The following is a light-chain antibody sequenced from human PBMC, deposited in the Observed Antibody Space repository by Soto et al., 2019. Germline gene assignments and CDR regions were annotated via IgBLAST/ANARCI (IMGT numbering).Light chain of an antibody. CDR1: RSDVLIDNY. CDR3: SSYVGSNNWV. V-gene: IGLV2-8*01. Sequence: QSALTQPPSASGSPGQSVTIICSGTRSDVLIDNYVSWYQQYPGRAPKLILYEVNKRPSGIPDRFSGSRADNTAALTVSGLQAEDEGDCYCSSYVGSNNWVFGTGTKVTVL. CDR2: EVN. J-gene: IGLJ1*01.